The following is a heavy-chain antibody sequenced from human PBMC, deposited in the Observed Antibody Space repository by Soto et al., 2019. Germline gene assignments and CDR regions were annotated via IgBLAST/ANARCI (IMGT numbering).Heavy chain of an antibody. Sequence: SETLSLTCTVSGGSISSGGYYWSWIRQHPGKGLEWIGYIYYSGSTYYNPSLKSRVTISVDTSKNQFSLKLSSVTAADTAVYYCARWGDMITFGGVIVENDAFDIWGQGTMVTVSS. J-gene: IGHJ3*02. V-gene: IGHV4-31*03. CDR3: ARWGDMITFGGVIVENDAFDI. D-gene: IGHD3-16*02. CDR2: IYYSGST. CDR1: GGSISSGGYY.